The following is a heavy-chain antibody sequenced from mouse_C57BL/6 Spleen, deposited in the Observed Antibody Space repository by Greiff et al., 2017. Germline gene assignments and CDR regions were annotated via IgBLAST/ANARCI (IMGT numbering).Heavy chain of an antibody. J-gene: IGHJ3*01. Sequence: QVQLQQPGAELVRPGSSVKLSCKASGYTFTSYWMHWVKQRPIQGLEWIGNIDPSDSETHYNKKFKDKATLTVDKSSSTAYMQLSSLTSEDSAVYYCARQESDSNVFADWGQGTLVTVSA. D-gene: IGHD2-5*01. CDR1: GYTFTSYW. CDR2: IDPSDSET. V-gene: IGHV1-52*01. CDR3: ARQESDSNVFAD.